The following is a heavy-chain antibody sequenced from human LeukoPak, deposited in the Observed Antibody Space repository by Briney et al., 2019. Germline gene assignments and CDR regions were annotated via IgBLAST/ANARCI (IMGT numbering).Heavy chain of an antibody. CDR2: IKEDGSEK. D-gene: IGHD1-14*01. V-gene: IGHV3-7*01. J-gene: IGHJ4*02. CDR1: GFTFSSHW. Sequence: GGSLRLSCAASGFTFSSHWMSWVRQAPGKGLEWVANIKEDGSEKYYVDSVKGRFTIPRDNAKNSLYLQMNSLRAEDTAVYYCARNRLNIDYWGQGTLVTVSS. CDR3: ARNRLNIDY.